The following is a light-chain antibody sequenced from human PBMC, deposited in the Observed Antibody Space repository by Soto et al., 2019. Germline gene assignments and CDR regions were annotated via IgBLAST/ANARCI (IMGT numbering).Light chain of an antibody. CDR2: DTS. J-gene: IGKJ5*01. CDR3: QQYSNWPPIT. Sequence: EIVLTPSPGTLSLSPGERATLSCRASQSVSSSYLAWYQQKPGQAPRLLIYDTSTRATGIPARFSGSGSGTEFTLTISSLQSEDFAVYYCQQYSNWPPITFGQGTRLEIK. V-gene: IGKV3-15*01. CDR1: QSVSSSY.